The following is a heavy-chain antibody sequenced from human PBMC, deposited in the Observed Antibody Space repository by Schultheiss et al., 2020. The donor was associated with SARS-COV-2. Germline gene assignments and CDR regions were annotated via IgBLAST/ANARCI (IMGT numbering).Heavy chain of an antibody. CDR3: ASTTVAGTFYFDY. D-gene: IGHD6-19*01. J-gene: IGHJ4*02. CDR1: GGSISSYY. CDR2: IYHSGST. Sequence: SETLSLTCTVSGGSISSYYWSWIRQPPGKGLEWIGSIYHSGSTNYNPSLKSRVTISVDTSKNQFSLKLSSVTAADTAVYYCASTTVAGTFYFDYWGQGTLVTVYS. V-gene: IGHV4-59*08.